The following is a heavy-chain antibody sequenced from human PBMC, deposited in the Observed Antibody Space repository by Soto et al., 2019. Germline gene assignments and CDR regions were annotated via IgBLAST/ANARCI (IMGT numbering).Heavy chain of an antibody. Sequence: EVQLLESGGGLVQPGGSLRLSCAASGLTFSSYAMIWVRQAPGRGLEWVSAISGGGVNTYYADSVRGRFNISRDNSKNALYLQMHSLRAEDTSVYYCAKGKSGSIRSSYYGMDVWCQGTTCTVSS. J-gene: IGHJ6*02. D-gene: IGHD3-3*01. CDR1: GLTFSSYA. CDR3: AKGKSGSIRSSYYGMDV. V-gene: IGHV3-23*01. CDR2: ISGGGVNT.